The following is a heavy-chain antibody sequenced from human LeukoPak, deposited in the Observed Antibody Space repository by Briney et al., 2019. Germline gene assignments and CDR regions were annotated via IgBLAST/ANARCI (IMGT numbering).Heavy chain of an antibody. J-gene: IGHJ6*02. D-gene: IGHD6-13*01. Sequence: AASVTVSCKASGGTFSSYAISWVRQAPGQGLEWMGGIIPIFGTANYAQKFQGRVTITADESTSTAYMELSSLRSEDTAVYYCARDSRGVDYYYYGMDVWGQGTTVTVSS. CDR3: ARDSRGVDYYYYGMDV. CDR1: GGTFSSYA. CDR2: IIPIFGTA. V-gene: IGHV1-69*13.